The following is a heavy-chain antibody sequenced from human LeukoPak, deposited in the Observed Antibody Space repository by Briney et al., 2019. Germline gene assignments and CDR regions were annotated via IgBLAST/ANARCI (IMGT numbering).Heavy chain of an antibody. J-gene: IGHJ3*02. V-gene: IGHV3-9*01. CDR3: EKDMYYYDSSGYPPGAFDI. CDR1: GFTFDDYA. CDR2: ISWNSGSI. D-gene: IGHD3-22*01. Sequence: GRSLRLSCAASGFTFDDYAMHWVRQAPGKGLEWVSGISWNSGSIGYADSVKGRFTISRDNAKNSLHLQMNSLRAEDTALYYFEKDMYYYDSSGYPPGAFDIWGQGTMVTVSS.